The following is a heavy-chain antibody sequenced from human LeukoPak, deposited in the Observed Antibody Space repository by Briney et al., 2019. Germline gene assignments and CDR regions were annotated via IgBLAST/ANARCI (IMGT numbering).Heavy chain of an antibody. D-gene: IGHD3-10*01. CDR2: ISYDGSNK. J-gene: IGHJ4*02. Sequence: PGGSLRLFCAASGFTFSSYGMHWVRQAPGRGLEWVAVISYDGSNKYYADSVKGRFTISRDNSKNTLYLQMNSLRAEDTAVYYCAKYYGSGSYKFDYWGQGTLVTVSS. CDR3: AKYYGSGSYKFDY. V-gene: IGHV3-30*18. CDR1: GFTFSSYG.